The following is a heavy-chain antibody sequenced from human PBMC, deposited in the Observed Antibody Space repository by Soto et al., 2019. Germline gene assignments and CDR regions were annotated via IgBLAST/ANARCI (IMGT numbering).Heavy chain of an antibody. CDR2: IIPILGIA. J-gene: IGHJ3*02. CDR3: ARSYGPLGYCSGGSCYGGSPDAFDI. CDR1: GGTFSSYT. V-gene: IGHV1-69*02. Sequence: GASVKVSCKASGGTFSSYTISWVRQAPGQGLEWMGRIIPILGIANYAQKFQGRVTITADKSTSTAYMELSSLRSEDTAVYYCARSYGPLGYCSGGSCYGGSPDAFDIWGQGTMVTVSS. D-gene: IGHD2-15*01.